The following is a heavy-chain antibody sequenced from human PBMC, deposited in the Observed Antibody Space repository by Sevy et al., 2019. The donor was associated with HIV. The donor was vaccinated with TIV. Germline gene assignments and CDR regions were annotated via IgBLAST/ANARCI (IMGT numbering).Heavy chain of an antibody. CDR2: ISGSSGST. Sequence: GGSLRLSCAASGFTFSSYAMSWVRQAPGKGLEWVSAISGSSGSTYYADSVKGRFTISRDNSKNTLYLQMNSLRAEDTAVYYCAKSPQYYDILTGYYVAEYFQHWGQGTLVTVSS. J-gene: IGHJ1*01. V-gene: IGHV3-23*01. CDR3: AKSPQYYDILTGYYVAEYFQH. CDR1: GFTFSSYA. D-gene: IGHD3-9*01.